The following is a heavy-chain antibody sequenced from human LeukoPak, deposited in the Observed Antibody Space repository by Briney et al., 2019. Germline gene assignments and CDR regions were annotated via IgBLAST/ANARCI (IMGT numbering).Heavy chain of an antibody. V-gene: IGHV3-23*01. D-gene: IGHD2-15*01. CDR2: ITAGGDTT. Sequence: GGSLRLSCGASGFTFSDYAMNWVRQTPERGLEWVAAITAGGDTTYYADSVKGRFTISRDNFRSTLTLEMSSLKYEDTAVYYCAKGWPIAEDIKDWFTLWGQGTLVTVSS. J-gene: IGHJ5*02. CDR3: AKGWPIAEDIKDWFTL. CDR1: GFTFSDYA.